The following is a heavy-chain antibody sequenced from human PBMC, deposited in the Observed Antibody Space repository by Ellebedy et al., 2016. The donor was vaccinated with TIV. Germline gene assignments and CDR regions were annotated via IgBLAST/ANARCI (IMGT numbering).Heavy chain of an antibody. D-gene: IGHD2-8*01. CDR1: GFSVRNNH. Sequence: GESLKISCAVSGFSVRNNHMNWVRQAPGQGLEWVSLLNSNGRTSYAESVRGRFTISRDNSRNFVFLQMNSLRPEDTATYYCARDHAIKVAAPGYDAFDVWGQGTKVSVSA. J-gene: IGHJ3*01. CDR2: LNSNGRT. CDR3: ARDHAIKVAAPGYDAFDV. V-gene: IGHV3-53*01.